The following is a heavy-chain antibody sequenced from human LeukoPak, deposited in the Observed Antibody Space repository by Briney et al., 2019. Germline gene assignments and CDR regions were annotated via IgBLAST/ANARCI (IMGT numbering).Heavy chain of an antibody. CDR2: INHSGST. CDR3: ARPSRSVYVDV. V-gene: IGHV4-34*01. J-gene: IGHJ6*03. CDR1: GGSFSGYY. Sequence: SETLSLTCAVYGGSFSGYYWSWIRQPPGKGLEWIGEINHSGSTNYNPSLKSRVTISADTSKNQFSLKLSSVTAAGTAVYYCARPSRSVYVDVWGKGTTVTVSS. D-gene: IGHD6-6*01.